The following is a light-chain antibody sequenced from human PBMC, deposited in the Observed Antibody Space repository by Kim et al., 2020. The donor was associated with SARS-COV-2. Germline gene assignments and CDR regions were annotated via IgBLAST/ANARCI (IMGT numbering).Light chain of an antibody. J-gene: IGLJ1*01. CDR1: KTDVGTDNI. CDR2: EVS. Sequence: QSALTQPASVSGSPGQSITISCTGTKTDVGTDNIVSWYQQSPGEAPKLKIFEVSQRPSGVSSRFSGSKSGNTAYLTISGLQAEDEGDYYCCSYAGTTTFYVFGSGTKVTVL. CDR3: CSYAGTTTFYV. V-gene: IGLV2-23*02.